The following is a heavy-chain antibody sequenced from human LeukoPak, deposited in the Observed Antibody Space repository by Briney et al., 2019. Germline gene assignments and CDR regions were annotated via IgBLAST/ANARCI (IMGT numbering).Heavy chain of an antibody. CDR2: INWDSATT. CDR1: GFTFDDYN. J-gene: IGHJ3*02. Sequence: GGSLRLSCAASGFTFDDYNMHWIRQAPGKGLEWVALINWDSATTVYADSVKGRFTISRDNAKNSLYLQMNSLRAEDTALYYCAKSELRYFDWEYLGIHDAFDIWGQGTMVTVSS. D-gene: IGHD3-9*01. CDR3: AKSELRYFDWEYLGIHDAFDI. V-gene: IGHV3-43*01.